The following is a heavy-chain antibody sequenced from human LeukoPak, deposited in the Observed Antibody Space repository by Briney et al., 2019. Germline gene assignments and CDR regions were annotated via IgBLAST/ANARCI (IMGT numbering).Heavy chain of an antibody. CDR1: GFTFSSYS. J-gene: IGHJ5*02. Sequence: PGGSLRLSCAASGFTFSSYSMNWVRQAPGKGLEWVSSISSSSSYIYYADSVKGRFTISRDNAKNSLYLQMNSLRAEDTAVYYCARDNGPRYSTPFDPWGQGTLVTVSS. D-gene: IGHD6-13*01. V-gene: IGHV3-21*01. CDR3: ARDNGPRYSTPFDP. CDR2: ISSSSSYI.